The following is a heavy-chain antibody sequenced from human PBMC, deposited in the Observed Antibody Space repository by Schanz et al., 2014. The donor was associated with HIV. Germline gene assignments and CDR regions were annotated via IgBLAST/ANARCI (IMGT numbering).Heavy chain of an antibody. CDR2: ISSTGGGT. Sequence: EVQLLESGGGLVQPGGSLRLSCAASGFTFSSYALNWVRQAPGKGLEWVSTISSTGGGTYNADSVKGRFTISRDNSKNTLYLQMDSLKVDDTAVYFCAKDRFCNGGTCYVDAFELWGQGTLVTVSS. CDR1: GFTFSSYA. CDR3: AKDRFCNGGTCYVDAFEL. J-gene: IGHJ3*01. V-gene: IGHV3-23*01. D-gene: IGHD2-15*01.